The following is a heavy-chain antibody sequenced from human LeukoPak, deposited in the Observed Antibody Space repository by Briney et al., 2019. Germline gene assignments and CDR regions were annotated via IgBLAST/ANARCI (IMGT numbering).Heavy chain of an antibody. D-gene: IGHD3-16*01. CDR3: ARGGYDYVWGSSQTNWFDP. CDR2: ISSSSSYI. J-gene: IGHJ5*02. Sequence: PGGSLRLSCAASGFTFSSYSMNWVRQAPGKGLEWVSSISSSSSYIYYADSVKGRFTISRDNAKNSLYLQMNSLRAEDTAVYYCARGGYDYVWGSSQTNWFDPWGQGTLVTVSS. CDR1: GFTFSSYS. V-gene: IGHV3-21*01.